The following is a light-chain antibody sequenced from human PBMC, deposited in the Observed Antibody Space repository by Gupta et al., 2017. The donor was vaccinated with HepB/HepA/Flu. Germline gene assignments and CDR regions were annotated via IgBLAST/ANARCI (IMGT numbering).Light chain of an antibody. CDR1: SLRTYY. J-gene: IGLJ1*01. CDR3: SFRDSSGKYLI. V-gene: IGLV3-19*01. CDR2: NKD. Sequence: SSELTQDPAVSVALGQTVRITCQGDSLRTYYASWYQQKPGQAPILVIYNKDNRPPEIPDRFSGSSAGNTASLTITGAQAEEEADYHCSFRDSSGKYLIFGTGTTVSVL.